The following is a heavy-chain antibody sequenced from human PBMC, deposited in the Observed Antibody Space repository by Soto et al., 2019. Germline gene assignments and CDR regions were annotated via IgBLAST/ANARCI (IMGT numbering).Heavy chain of an antibody. CDR1: GGTFSNFA. CDR3: AASVRDFLGYDYNDTEGLDI. CDR2: IIPLFNVA. Sequence: QVQLVQSGPEVKKPGSSVKVSCEASGGTFSNFAVNWVRQAPGQGLEWVGGIIPLFNVAKYAQKFEGRVTIVADAPKKIAYMDFSSLRSDDTAVYYCAASVRDFLGYDYNDTEGLDIWGQGTMVTVSS. D-gene: IGHD4-4*01. J-gene: IGHJ3*02. V-gene: IGHV1-69*01.